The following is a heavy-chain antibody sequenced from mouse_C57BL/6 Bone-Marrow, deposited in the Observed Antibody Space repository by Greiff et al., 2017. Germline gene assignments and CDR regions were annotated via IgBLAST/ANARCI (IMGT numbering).Heavy chain of an antibody. V-gene: IGHV2-5*01. CDR1: GFSLTSYG. Sequence: VKLQESGPGLVQPSQSLSITCTVSGFSLTSYGVHWVRQSPGKGLEWLGVIWRGGSTDYNAAFMSRLSITKDNSKSQVFFKMNSLQADYTAIYYCAKRDGNWAWFAYWGQGTLVTVSA. J-gene: IGHJ3*01. CDR3: AKRDGNWAWFAY. D-gene: IGHD2-1*01. CDR2: IWRGGST.